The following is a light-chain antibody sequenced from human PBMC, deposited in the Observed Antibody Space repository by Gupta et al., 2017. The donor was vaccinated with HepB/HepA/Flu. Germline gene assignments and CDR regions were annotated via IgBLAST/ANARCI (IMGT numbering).Light chain of an antibody. CDR2: TNN. Sequence: QSVLTQPPSAFGTPGQRVTISCSGSSSNIGSHTVNWYQQLPGTAPKLPIYTNNQRPSGVPDRFSGAKSGTSASLAISGLQSEDEAHYYCAAWDDSLNALFGGGTKLTVL. CDR1: SSNIGSHT. J-gene: IGLJ2*01. V-gene: IGLV1-44*01. CDR3: AAWDDSLNAL.